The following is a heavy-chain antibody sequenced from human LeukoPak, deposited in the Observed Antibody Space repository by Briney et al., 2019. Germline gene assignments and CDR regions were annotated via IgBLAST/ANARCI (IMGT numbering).Heavy chain of an antibody. CDR2: IYPGDSDI. CDR1: GYSFTSYW. CDR3: ATLSSAFDY. V-gene: IGHV5-51*01. D-gene: IGHD1-26*01. J-gene: IGHJ4*02. Sequence: GESLKISCKGSGYSFTSYWIGWVRQMPGKGPEWMGIIYPGDSDIRYSPSFQGHVTISADRSINTAYLQWSSLEASDTAMYYCATLSSAFDYWGQGTLVTVSS.